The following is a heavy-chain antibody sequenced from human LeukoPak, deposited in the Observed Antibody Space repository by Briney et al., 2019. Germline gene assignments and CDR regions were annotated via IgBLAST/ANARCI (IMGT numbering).Heavy chain of an antibody. V-gene: IGHV3-23*01. CDR3: AKGYHYYDSSGYYVFDY. J-gene: IGHJ4*02. CDR1: GFTFSSYS. D-gene: IGHD3-22*01. Sequence: GGSLRLSCAASGFTFSSYSMNWVRQAPGKGLEWVSAISGSGGSTYYADSVKGRFTISRDNSKNTLYLQMNSLRAEDTAVYYCAKGYHYYDSSGYYVFDYWGQGTLVTVSS. CDR2: ISGSGGST.